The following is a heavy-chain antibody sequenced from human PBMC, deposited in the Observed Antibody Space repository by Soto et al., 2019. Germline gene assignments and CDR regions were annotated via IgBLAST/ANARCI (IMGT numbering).Heavy chain of an antibody. V-gene: IGHV1-2*02. J-gene: IGHJ4*02. CDR1: GYTFIGYS. D-gene: IGHD3-16*02. CDR3: ARGRLYSYPY. Sequence: ASVKVSCKASGYTFIGYSIHWVRQAPGQGLEWMGRINPNSGETNFAQTFRGRVTMTTDTSIGTAFMELSRLTADDTAVYYCARGRLYSYPYWGQGTLVTVSS. CDR2: INPNSGET.